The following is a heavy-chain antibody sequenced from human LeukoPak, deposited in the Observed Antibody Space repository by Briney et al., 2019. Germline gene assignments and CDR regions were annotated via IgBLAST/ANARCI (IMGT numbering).Heavy chain of an antibody. Sequence: PSETLSLTCTVSGGSISSYYWSWIRQPPGKGLEWIGYIYYSGSTNYNPSLKSRVTMSVDTSKNQFSLKLSSVTAADTAVYYCAGIVPAAIGFDPWGQGTLVTVSS. D-gene: IGHD2-2*02. J-gene: IGHJ5*02. CDR1: GGSISSYY. CDR2: IYYSGST. CDR3: AGIVPAAIGFDP. V-gene: IGHV4-59*01.